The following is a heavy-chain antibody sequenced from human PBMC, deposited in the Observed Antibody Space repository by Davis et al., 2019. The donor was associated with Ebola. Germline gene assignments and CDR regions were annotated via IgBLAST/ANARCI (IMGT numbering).Heavy chain of an antibody. Sequence: AASVKVSCKASGGTFSSYAISWVRQASGQGLEWMGGIIPIFGTANYAQKFQGRVTITADESTSTAYMELSSLRSEDTAVYYCATSSRITMIVVVTYYYYMDVWGKGTTVTVSS. V-gene: IGHV1-69*13. D-gene: IGHD3-22*01. CDR3: ATSSRITMIVVVTYYYYMDV. J-gene: IGHJ6*03. CDR1: GGTFSSYA. CDR2: IIPIFGTA.